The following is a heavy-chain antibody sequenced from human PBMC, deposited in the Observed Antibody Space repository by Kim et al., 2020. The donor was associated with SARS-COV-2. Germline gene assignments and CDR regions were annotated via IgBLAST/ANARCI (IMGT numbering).Heavy chain of an antibody. CDR2: LSYDGSNK. J-gene: IGHJ4*03. CDR1: GFTFRNYA. Sequence: GGSLRLSCAASGFTFRNYAIHWVRQAPGKWPEWVSVLSYDGSNKYYADSVRCRFTISRANSTDTPSLHITSMRIDDKGLYYCAAALAHWPDFRY. V-gene: IGHV3-30-3*01. CDR3: AAALAHWPDFRY. D-gene: IGHD3-3*02.